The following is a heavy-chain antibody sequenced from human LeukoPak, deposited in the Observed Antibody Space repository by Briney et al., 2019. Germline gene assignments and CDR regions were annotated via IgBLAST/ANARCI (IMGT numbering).Heavy chain of an antibody. J-gene: IGHJ3*02. Sequence: PGGSLRLSCAASGFIFSGYAMHWVRQTPGKGLEWVAAIWNDGSDENYADSVKGRFTISSDNSKNTLYLQMNSLRAEDTAVYYCAFEIGRSQGAFDIWGQGTMITVSS. D-gene: IGHD1-26*01. V-gene: IGHV3-33*01. CDR2: IWNDGSDE. CDR1: GFIFSGYA. CDR3: AFEIGRSQGAFDI.